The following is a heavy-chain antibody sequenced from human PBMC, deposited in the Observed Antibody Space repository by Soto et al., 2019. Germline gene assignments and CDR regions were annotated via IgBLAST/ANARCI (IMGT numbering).Heavy chain of an antibody. J-gene: IGHJ3*01. CDR1: GGTFRTES. Sequence: QVHLVQSGAEVKKPGSSVKVSCKYSGGTFRTESINWVRQAPGQGPEWMGGILPFFGTADYAPRFQGRVTITADGATTTAYMEVRSLTSQDTAVYFCARRHEYGGNSDAFDVWGQGTMVTVSS. D-gene: IGHD4-17*01. CDR2: ILPFFGTA. V-gene: IGHV1-69*13. CDR3: ARRHEYGGNSDAFDV.